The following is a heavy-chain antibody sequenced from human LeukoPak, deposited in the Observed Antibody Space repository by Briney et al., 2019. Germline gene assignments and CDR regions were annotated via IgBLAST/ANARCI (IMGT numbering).Heavy chain of an antibody. V-gene: IGHV1-69*05. Sequence: SVKVSCKASGGTSSSYAISWVRQAPGQGLEWMGGIIPIFGTANYAQKFQGRVTITTDESTSTAYMELSSLRSEDTAVYYCARSRGFYCSSTSCYLGDAFDIWGQGTMVTVSS. CDR2: IIPIFGTA. CDR3: ARSRGFYCSSTSCYLGDAFDI. D-gene: IGHD2-2*01. J-gene: IGHJ3*02. CDR1: GGTSSSYA.